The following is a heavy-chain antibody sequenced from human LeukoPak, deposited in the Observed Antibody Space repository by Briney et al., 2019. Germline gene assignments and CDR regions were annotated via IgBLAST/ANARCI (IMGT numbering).Heavy chain of an antibody. Sequence: GASVKVSCKASGYTFTSYGISWVRQAPGQGLEWMGWISAYNGNTNYAQKLQGRVTMTTDTSTSTAYMELRSLRSDDTAVYYCARDKGGYSSGWYAAYWGQGTLVTVSS. CDR2: ISAYNGNT. J-gene: IGHJ4*02. D-gene: IGHD6-19*01. V-gene: IGHV1-18*01. CDR3: ARDKGGYSSGWYAAY. CDR1: GYTFTSYG.